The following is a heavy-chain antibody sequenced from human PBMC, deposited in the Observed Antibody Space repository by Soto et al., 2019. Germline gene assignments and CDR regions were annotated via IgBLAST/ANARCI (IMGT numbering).Heavy chain of an antibody. Sequence: SVKVSCKASGGTFSSYAISWVRQAPGQGLEWMGGIIPIFGTANYAQKFQGRVTITADESTSTAYMELSSLRSEDTAVYCCARNSGGSYGNFDYWGQGTLVTVSS. CDR3: ARNSGGSYGNFDY. J-gene: IGHJ4*02. D-gene: IGHD2-15*01. CDR2: IIPIFGTA. CDR1: GGTFSSYA. V-gene: IGHV1-69*13.